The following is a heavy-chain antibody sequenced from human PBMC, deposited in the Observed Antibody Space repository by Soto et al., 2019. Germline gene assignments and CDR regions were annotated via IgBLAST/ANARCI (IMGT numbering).Heavy chain of an antibody. Sequence: SETLSLTCTVSGGSVSSGSYYWSWIRQPPGRGLEWIGYIYYSGSTNYNPSLKSRVTISVDTSKNQFSLKLSSVAAADTAVYYCARVFGSSGYSHFDYWGQGTLVTVSS. D-gene: IGHD3-22*01. CDR3: ARVFGSSGYSHFDY. CDR1: GGSVSSGSYY. CDR2: IYYSGST. V-gene: IGHV4-61*01. J-gene: IGHJ4*02.